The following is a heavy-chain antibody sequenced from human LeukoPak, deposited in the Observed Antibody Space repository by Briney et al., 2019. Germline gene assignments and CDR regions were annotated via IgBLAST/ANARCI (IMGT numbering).Heavy chain of an antibody. J-gene: IGHJ4*02. Sequence: GGSLRLSCAASGFTFSSYAMSWVRQAPGKGLEWVSDTSGSGGNTYCAASVKGRFTISRENSKTTLYLQMNSLRAEDTAVYHCAKQQLVPTSLYWGQGTLVTVSS. CDR2: TSGSGGNT. CDR3: AKQQLVPTSLY. CDR1: GFTFSSYA. V-gene: IGHV3-23*01. D-gene: IGHD6-13*01.